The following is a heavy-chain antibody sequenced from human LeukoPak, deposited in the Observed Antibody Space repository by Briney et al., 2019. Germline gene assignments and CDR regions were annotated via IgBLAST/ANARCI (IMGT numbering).Heavy chain of an antibody. CDR3: ARAVGSSGCDY. V-gene: IGHV3-7*01. D-gene: IGHD3-22*01. J-gene: IGHJ4*02. CDR2: ISQDGSEK. CDR1: GFTFNNYW. Sequence: GGSLRLSCAASGFTFNNYWLTWVRQAPGKGLEWVAKISQDGSEKYYVDSVKGRFTISRDSGKNSLYLQMNSLRAEDTAVYYCARAVGSSGCDYWGQGTLVTVSS.